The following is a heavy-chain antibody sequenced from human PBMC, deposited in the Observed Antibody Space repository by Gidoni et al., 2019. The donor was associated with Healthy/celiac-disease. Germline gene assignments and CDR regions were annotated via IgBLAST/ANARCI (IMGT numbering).Heavy chain of an antibody. D-gene: IGHD2-15*01. J-gene: IGHJ4*02. CDR3: ASGTVVNDY. Sequence: EVQLVDSGGGLLQPGGSLRLSCAASGFTFSSYSMNWVRQAPGNGLEWVSYISSSSSTIYYADSVKGRFTISRDNAKNSLYLQMNSLRAEDTAVYYCASGTVVNDYWGQGTLVTVSS. V-gene: IGHV3-48*01. CDR2: ISSSSSTI. CDR1: GFTFSSYS.